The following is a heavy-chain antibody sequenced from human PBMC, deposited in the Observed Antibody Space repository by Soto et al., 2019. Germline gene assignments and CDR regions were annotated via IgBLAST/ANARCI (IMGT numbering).Heavy chain of an antibody. CDR2: ISPSGGST. CDR3: ARVGSGSEGYYYGMAV. CDR1: GYTFTSYY. V-gene: IGHV1-46*01. Sequence: ASVKVSCKASGYTFTSYYMHWVRQPPGQGLEWMGIISPSGGSTSYAQKFQGRVTMTRDTSTSTVYMELSSLRSEDTAVYYCARVGSGSEGYYYGMAVGAQGTTVPVSS. J-gene: IGHJ6*02. D-gene: IGHD1-26*01.